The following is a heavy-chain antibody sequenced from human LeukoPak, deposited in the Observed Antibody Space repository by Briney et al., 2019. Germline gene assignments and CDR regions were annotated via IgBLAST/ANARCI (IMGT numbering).Heavy chain of an antibody. J-gene: IGHJ4*02. CDR1: GYSITCYC. V-gene: IGHV5-51*01. CDR3: ARYMGGHGEMKGRFYFDF. Sequence: GESLKISCKASGYSITCYCSGWVRQMPGKGLEWRGIIYPGDSDTRYNTSFQGHATISADNSINTAYLQWSRLEALDSAMYYCARYMGGHGEMKGRFYFDFWGQGILVTV. CDR2: IYPGDSDT. D-gene: IGHD3-10*01.